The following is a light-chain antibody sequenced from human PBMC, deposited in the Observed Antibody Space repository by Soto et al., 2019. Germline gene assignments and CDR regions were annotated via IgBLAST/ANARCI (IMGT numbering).Light chain of an antibody. CDR3: QQYSDSPPT. V-gene: IGKV3-20*01. Sequence: EIVMTQSPATLSVYPWEIATLSCRASQRVSARYLAWYHHKPGQAPRLLIFGASDRATGIPDRFSGSGSGTDLTLTIDRLEPEDFAMYYCQQYSDSPPTFGQGTKVDIK. J-gene: IGKJ1*01. CDR1: QRVSARY. CDR2: GAS.